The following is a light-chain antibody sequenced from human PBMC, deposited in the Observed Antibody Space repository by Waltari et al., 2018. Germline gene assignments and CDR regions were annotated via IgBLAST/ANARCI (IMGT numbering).Light chain of an antibody. CDR2: EDT. Sequence: SYELTQPPSVSVSPGHTARITCSGDAFPKKYAYWYQEKSGQAPVLVIYEDTERPSGIPERFSGSSSGTMATLTISGAQVEDEADYYCYSGDDSGNQEVFGGGTKLTVL. CDR3: YSGDDSGNQEV. J-gene: IGLJ2*01. V-gene: IGLV3-10*01. CDR1: AFPKKY.